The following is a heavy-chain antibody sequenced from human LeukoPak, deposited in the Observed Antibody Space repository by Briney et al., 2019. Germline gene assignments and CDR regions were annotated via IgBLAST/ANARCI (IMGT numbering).Heavy chain of an antibody. CDR1: GISLSTSRVR. CDR3: AHVAHYDSSGYYYPLFDY. D-gene: IGHD3-22*01. CDR2: TYWNDDK. Sequence: SVPTLCNPTPPLTLTCTFSGISLSTSRVRVGWIRQPPEKTLEWLALTYWNDDKRYSPSLKSRLTITKDTSKNQVVLTMTNMDPVDTATYYCAHVAHYDSSGYYYPLFDYWGQGTLVTVSS. J-gene: IGHJ4*02. V-gene: IGHV2-5*01.